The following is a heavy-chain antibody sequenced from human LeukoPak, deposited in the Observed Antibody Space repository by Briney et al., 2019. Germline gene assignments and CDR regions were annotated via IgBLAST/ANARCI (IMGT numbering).Heavy chain of an antibody. V-gene: IGHV5-51*01. J-gene: IGHJ3*02. CDR1: GYSFANNW. D-gene: IGHD2-21*02. Sequence: PGESLKISCKGSGYSFANNWIAWVRQMPGKGLEWMGIIYPGDSDTRYSPSFQGQVTISADKSISTAYLQWSSLKASDTAMYYCARPLVVTAIPGAFNIWGQGTMVTVSS. CDR3: ARPLVVTAIPGAFNI. CDR2: IYPGDSDT.